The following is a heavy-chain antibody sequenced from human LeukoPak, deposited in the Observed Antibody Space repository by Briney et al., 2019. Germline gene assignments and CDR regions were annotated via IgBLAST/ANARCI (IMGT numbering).Heavy chain of an antibody. CDR2: INPSGGST. CDR1: GYTFTSYY. D-gene: IGHD3-22*01. V-gene: IGHV1-46*01. J-gene: IGHJ4*02. Sequence: ASVKVSCKASGYTFTSYYMHWVRQAPGQGLEWMGIINPSGGSTSYAQKFQGRVTMARDTSTSTVYMELSSLRSEDTAVYYCARDDSSGYERDYWGQGTLVTVSS. CDR3: ARDDSSGYERDY.